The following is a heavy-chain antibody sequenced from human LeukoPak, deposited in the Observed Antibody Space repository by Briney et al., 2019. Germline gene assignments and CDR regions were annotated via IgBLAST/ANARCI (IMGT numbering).Heavy chain of an antibody. Sequence: GGSLRLSCAASGFTFSSYGMHWVRQAPGKGLEWVAVISYDGSNKYYADSVKGRFTISRDNSKNTLYLQMNSLRAEDTAVYYCAKGDKEVAGESGYYLSYYYYMDVWGKGTTVTVPS. CDR3: AKGDKEVAGESGYYLSYYYYMDV. CDR1: GFTFSSYG. CDR2: ISYDGSNK. J-gene: IGHJ6*03. D-gene: IGHD3-22*01. V-gene: IGHV3-30*18.